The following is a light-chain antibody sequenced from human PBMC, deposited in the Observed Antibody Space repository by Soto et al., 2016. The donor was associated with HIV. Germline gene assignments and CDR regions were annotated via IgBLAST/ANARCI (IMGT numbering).Light chain of an antibody. V-gene: IGKV2-30*01. Sequence: DVVMTQSPLSLPVTLGQPASISCRSSQSLVYSDGNTYLSWFQQRPGQSPRRLIYKVSNRDSGVPDRFSGSGSGTDFTLKISRAEAEDVGVYYCWQGTHWPPWTFGQGTKVEV. CDR1: QSLVYSDGNTY. CDR2: KVS. J-gene: IGKJ1*01. CDR3: WQGTHWPPWT.